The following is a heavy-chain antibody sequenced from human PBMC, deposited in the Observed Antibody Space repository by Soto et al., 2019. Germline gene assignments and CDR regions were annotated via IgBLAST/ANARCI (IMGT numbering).Heavy chain of an antibody. Sequence: SETLSLTCTVSGGSISSYYWSWIRQPPGKGLEWIGYIYYSGSTNYNPYLKSRVTISVDTSKKQFSLKLSSVTAADTAVYYCARGYGPGSEDYWGQGTLVTVSS. V-gene: IGHV4-59*01. CDR1: GGSISSYY. D-gene: IGHD3-10*01. J-gene: IGHJ4*02. CDR2: IYYSGST. CDR3: ARGYGPGSEDY.